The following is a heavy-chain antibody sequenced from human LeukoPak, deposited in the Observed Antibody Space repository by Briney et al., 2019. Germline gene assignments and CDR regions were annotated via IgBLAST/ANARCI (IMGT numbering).Heavy chain of an antibody. D-gene: IGHD3-3*01. V-gene: IGHV3-66*01. CDR2: FYSGDTT. Sequence: GGSLRLSCAASGFTVSSTYMSWVRQAPGKGLEWVSVFYSGDTTYYANSVKGRFTISRDSSKNMLYLQMNSLRAEDTAVYYCARDSTIFGVVTPFDYWGQGTLVTVSS. J-gene: IGHJ4*02. CDR1: GFTVSSTY. CDR3: ARDSTIFGVVTPFDY.